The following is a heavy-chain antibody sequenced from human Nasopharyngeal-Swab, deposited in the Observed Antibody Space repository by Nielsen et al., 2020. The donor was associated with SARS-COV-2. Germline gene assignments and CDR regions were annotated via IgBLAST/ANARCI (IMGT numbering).Heavy chain of an antibody. CDR3: ARDPVATLNYYYYGMDV. Sequence: WIRQPPGKGLVWVSRINSDGSSTSYADSVKGRFTISRDNAKNTLYLQMNSLRAEDTAVYYCARDPVATLNYYYYGMDVWGQGTTVTVSS. CDR2: INSDGSST. V-gene: IGHV3-74*01. D-gene: IGHD5-12*01. J-gene: IGHJ6*02.